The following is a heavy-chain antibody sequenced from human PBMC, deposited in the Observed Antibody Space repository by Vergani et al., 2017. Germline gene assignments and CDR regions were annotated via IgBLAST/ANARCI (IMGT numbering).Heavy chain of an antibody. CDR1: GYTFTSYY. Sequence: QVQLVQSGAEVKTPGASVKVSCKASGYTFTSYYMHWVRQAPGQGLEWMGIINPSGGSTSYAQKFQGRVTMTRDTSTSTVYMELSSLRSEDTAVYYCARASSIITMIVVVPLFYGMDVWGQGTTVTVSS. D-gene: IGHD3-22*01. CDR2: INPSGGST. CDR3: ARASSIITMIVVVPLFYGMDV. J-gene: IGHJ6*02. V-gene: IGHV1-46*03.